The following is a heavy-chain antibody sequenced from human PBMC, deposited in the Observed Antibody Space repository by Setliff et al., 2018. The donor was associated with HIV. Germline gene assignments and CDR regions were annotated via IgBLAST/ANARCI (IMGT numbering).Heavy chain of an antibody. CDR2: IIPIFKSA. CDR3: ARTSGDAYNYEGAFDV. J-gene: IGHJ3*01. Sequence: VASVKVSCKVSGDTFNNHGLNWVRQAPGQGLEWMGGIIPIFKSADYAQKFQGRVTITTDESTSTAYMDLSSLKSEDTAIYYCARTSGDAYNYEGAFDVWGQGTLVTVSS. CDR1: GDTFNNHG. D-gene: IGHD5-12*01. V-gene: IGHV1-69*05.